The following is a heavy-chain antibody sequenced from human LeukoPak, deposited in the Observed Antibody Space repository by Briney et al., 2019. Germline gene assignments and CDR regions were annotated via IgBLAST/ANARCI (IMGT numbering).Heavy chain of an antibody. D-gene: IGHD5-18*01. CDR3: ARQGYSYGCDY. J-gene: IGHJ4*02. Sequence: SETLSLICAVYGGSFSGYYWSWIRQPPGKGLEWIGEINHSGSTNYSPSLKSRVTISVDTSKNQFSLKLSSVTAADTAVYYCARQGYSYGCDYWGQGTLVTVSS. CDR2: INHSGST. CDR1: GGSFSGYY. V-gene: IGHV4-34*01.